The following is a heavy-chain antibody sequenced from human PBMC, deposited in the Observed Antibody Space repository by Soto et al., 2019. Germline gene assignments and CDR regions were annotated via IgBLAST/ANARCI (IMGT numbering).Heavy chain of an antibody. Sequence: WGSLRLSCAASGFTFSDHYMDWVRQAPGKGLEWVGRTRNKANSYTTEYAASVKGRFTISRDDSKNSLYLQMNSLKTEDTAVYYCARDAGDFWSGYYLDYWGQGTLVTVSS. D-gene: IGHD3-3*01. CDR1: GFTFSDHY. CDR2: TRNKANSYTT. J-gene: IGHJ4*02. V-gene: IGHV3-72*01. CDR3: ARDAGDFWSGYYLDY.